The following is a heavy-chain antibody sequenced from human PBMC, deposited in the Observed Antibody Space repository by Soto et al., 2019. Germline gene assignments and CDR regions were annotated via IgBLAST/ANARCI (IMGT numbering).Heavy chain of an antibody. J-gene: IGHJ6*02. CDR3: ATDLSGTGLDI. CDR2: VYSTGGV. Sequence: QLQLHESGPGLVKPSETLSLTCNVSGDSIGRYYWSWIRQPAGKGLEWMGRVYSTGGVTYNPALKGRVTISLDRSNNHVSLEMNSVTAADTAVYFCATDLSGTGLDICGRGTRVSVSS. D-gene: IGHD1-26*01. V-gene: IGHV4-4*07. CDR1: GDSIGRYY.